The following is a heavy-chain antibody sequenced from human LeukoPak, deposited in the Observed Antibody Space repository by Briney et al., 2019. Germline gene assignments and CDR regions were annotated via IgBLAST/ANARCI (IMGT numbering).Heavy chain of an antibody. CDR2: IYYSGST. J-gene: IGHJ4*02. CDR1: GGSISSGDYY. D-gene: IGHD3-22*01. V-gene: IGHV4-30-4*01. Sequence: SETLSLTCTVSGGSISSGDYYWSWIRQPPGKGLEWIGYIYYSGSTYYNPSLKSRVTISVDTSKNQFSLKLSSVTAADTAVCYCARAYYDSSGSPIFDYWGQGTLVTVSS. CDR3: ARAYYDSSGSPIFDY.